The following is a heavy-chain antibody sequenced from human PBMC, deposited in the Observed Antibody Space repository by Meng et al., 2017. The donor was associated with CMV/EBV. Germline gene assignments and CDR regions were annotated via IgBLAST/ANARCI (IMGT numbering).Heavy chain of an antibody. CDR1: GFSLSSTGVG. D-gene: IGHD5/OR15-5a*01. Sequence: SGPTLVNPTQTLTLTCTFSGFSLSSTGVGVGWIRQPPGKALEWLTLLYWNNDERYSPSLKSRLSITKDTSKNQVVLTMTNMDPVDTGTYYCAHRDVSRAFDNWGQGTMVTVSS. J-gene: IGHJ3*02. V-gene: IGHV2-5*01. CDR3: AHRDVSRAFDN. CDR2: LYWNNDE.